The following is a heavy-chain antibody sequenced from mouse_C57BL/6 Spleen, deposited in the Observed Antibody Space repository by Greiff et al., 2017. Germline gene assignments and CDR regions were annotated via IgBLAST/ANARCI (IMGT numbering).Heavy chain of an antibody. Sequence: EVQLQQSGPELVKPGASVKIPCKASGYTFTDYNMDWVKLSHGQSLEWIGDINPNNGGTIYNQKFKGKATVTVDKSSSTAYMELRSLTSEDTAVYYCARSTVFTTVVADYFDYWGQGTTLTVSS. J-gene: IGHJ2*01. CDR1: GYTFTDYN. V-gene: IGHV1-18*01. CDR3: ARSTVFTTVVADYFDY. D-gene: IGHD1-1*01. CDR2: INPNNGGT.